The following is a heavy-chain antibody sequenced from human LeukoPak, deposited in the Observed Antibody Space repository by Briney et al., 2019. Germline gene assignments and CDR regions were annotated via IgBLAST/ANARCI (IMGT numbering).Heavy chain of an antibody. CDR2: ISTRGSTK. V-gene: IGHV3-48*03. D-gene: IGHD2-2*01. CDR1: GFIFSSYE. CDR3: ARDAYCSSASCPRGAFDM. J-gene: IGHJ3*02. Sequence: GGSLRLSCAASGFIFSSYEMNWVRQAPGRGLEWVSYISTRGSTKYYADSVRGRFTVSRDNAKNSLYLQMNSLRDEDTAVYYCARDAYCSSASCPRGAFDMWGQGTMVTVTS.